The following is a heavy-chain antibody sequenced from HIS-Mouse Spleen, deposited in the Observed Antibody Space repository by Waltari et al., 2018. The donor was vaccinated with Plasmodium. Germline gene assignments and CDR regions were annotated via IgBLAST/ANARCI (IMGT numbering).Heavy chain of an antibody. CDR3: ASSGSGSYYY. Sequence: QVQLQQWGAGLLKPSETLSLTCPVHGGSFSGYYWSWIRQPPGKGLEWIGEINHSGSTNYNPSLKSRVTISVDTSKNQFSLKLSSVTAADTAVYYCASSGSGSYYYWGQGTLVTVSS. CDR1: GGSFSGYY. V-gene: IGHV4-34*01. D-gene: IGHD3-10*01. CDR2: INHSGST. J-gene: IGHJ4*02.